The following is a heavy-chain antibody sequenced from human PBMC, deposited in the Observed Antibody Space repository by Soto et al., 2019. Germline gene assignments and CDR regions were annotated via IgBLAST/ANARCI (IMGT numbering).Heavy chain of an antibody. CDR2: INHSGST. CDR3: ARGPSIYYYGSGSYYNAGYFDY. Sequence: QVQLQQWGAGLLKPSETLSLTCAVYGGSFSGYYWSWIRQPPGKGLEWIGEINHSGSTNYNPSLKSRVTISVDTSQNQFSLKLSSVTAADTAVYYCARGPSIYYYGSGSYYNAGYFDYWGQGTLVTVSS. CDR1: GGSFSGYY. V-gene: IGHV4-34*01. J-gene: IGHJ4*02. D-gene: IGHD3-10*01.